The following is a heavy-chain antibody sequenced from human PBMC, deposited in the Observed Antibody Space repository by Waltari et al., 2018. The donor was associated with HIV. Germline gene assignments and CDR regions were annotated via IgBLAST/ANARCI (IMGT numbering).Heavy chain of an antibody. CDR1: GIAVSTYY. CDR3: ARSWGAFHSTDGRFDY. D-gene: IGHD2-2*01. CDR2: IFSGGNT. V-gene: IGHV3-66*01. J-gene: IGHJ4*02. Sequence: EVQLVESGGGLVQPGGSLRLSCAASGIAVSTYYMNWVRQAPGKGLKWVSVIFSGGNTYYADSVKGRFTISRDTSKNTVFLQMNRVRVEDTAVYFCARSWGAFHSTDGRFDYWGQGSLVTVSS.